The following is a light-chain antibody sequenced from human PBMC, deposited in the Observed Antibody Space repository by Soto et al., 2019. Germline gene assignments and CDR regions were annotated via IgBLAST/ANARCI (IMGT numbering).Light chain of an antibody. CDR3: QQYDGSLWT. CDR2: RAA. J-gene: IGKJ1*01. Sequence: IVLTQSPATLSLSPGERTTLSCRASQSVSNNHLATDHHKHGQAPRLLTYRAATRATGIPESFSGSASGTDFTLTISTLEPADFAVYYCQQYDGSLWTFGQGTKVDIK. CDR1: QSVSNNH. V-gene: IGKV3-20*01.